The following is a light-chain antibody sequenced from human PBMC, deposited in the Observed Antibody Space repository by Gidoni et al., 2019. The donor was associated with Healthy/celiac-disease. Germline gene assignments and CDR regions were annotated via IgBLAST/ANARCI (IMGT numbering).Light chain of an antibody. J-gene: IGKJ1*01. V-gene: IGKV3-15*01. CDR1: QGVGSN. CDR2: GAS. Sequence: EIVMTQSPATLSVSPGERATLSCKASQGVGSNLAWYQQKPGQTPRLLIYGASTRATGVPARFSGSGSGTDFTLTVSSLQSEDFAVYYCLHYNNWPPWTFGPGTKVEIK. CDR3: LHYNNWPPWT.